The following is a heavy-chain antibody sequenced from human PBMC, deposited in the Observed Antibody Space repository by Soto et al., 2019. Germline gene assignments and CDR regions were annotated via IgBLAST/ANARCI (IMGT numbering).Heavy chain of an antibody. V-gene: IGHV1-2*02. CDR2: INPNSGGT. Sequence: VASVKVSCKASGYTFTGYYMHWVRQAPGQGLEWMGWINPNSGGTNYAQKFQGRVTMTRDTSISTAYMELSRLRSDDTAVYYCARDLYFTPPQRYGSSTSCPGPWFDPWGQGTLVTVSS. CDR3: ARDLYFTPPQRYGSSTSCPGPWFDP. J-gene: IGHJ5*02. D-gene: IGHD2-2*01. CDR1: GYTFTGYY.